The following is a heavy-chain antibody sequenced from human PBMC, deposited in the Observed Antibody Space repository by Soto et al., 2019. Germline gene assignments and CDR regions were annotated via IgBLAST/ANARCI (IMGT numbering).Heavy chain of an antibody. D-gene: IGHD3-10*01. Sequence: QVQLQESGPGLVKPSQTLSLTCTVSGGSISSGGYYWSWIRQHPGKGLEWIGYIYYSGSTYYSPSRTGRVTISVNPSKNRVSAKQSSVTPADTAVYYCARSYYPSFFDYLGQGTLVTVSS. CDR2: IYYSGST. CDR3: ARSYYPSFFDY. CDR1: GGSISSGGYY. V-gene: IGHV4-31*03. J-gene: IGHJ4*02.